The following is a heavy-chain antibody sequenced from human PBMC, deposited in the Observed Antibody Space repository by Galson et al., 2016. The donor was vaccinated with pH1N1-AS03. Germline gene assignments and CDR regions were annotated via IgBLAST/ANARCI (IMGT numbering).Heavy chain of an antibody. CDR1: GFTFGDYA. CDR2: ISTTSSSI. D-gene: IGHD6-19*01. V-gene: IGHV3-21*01. CDR3: ARDGPPQGISVAGSFDF. J-gene: IGHJ4*02. Sequence: SLRLSCAASGFTFGDYAMHWVRQAPGKGLEWVSFISTTSSSIYYADSVKGRFTISRDNAKNSLFLQMNSLGDEETAVYYCARDGPPQGISVAGSFDFWGQGTLVTVSS.